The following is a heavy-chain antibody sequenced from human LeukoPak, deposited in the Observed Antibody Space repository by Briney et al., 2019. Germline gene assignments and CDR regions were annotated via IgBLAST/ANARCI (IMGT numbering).Heavy chain of an antibody. D-gene: IGHD2-2*01. J-gene: IGHJ6*04. V-gene: IGHV4-34*01. CDR3: AGVVPAALIGDYYYGMDV. Sequence: SETLSLTCAVYGGSFSGYYWSWIRQPPGKGLEWIGEINHSGSTNYNPSLKSRVTISVDTSKNQFSLKLSSVTAADTAVYYCAGVVPAALIGDYYYGMDVWGKGITVTVSS. CDR2: INHSGST. CDR1: GGSFSGYY.